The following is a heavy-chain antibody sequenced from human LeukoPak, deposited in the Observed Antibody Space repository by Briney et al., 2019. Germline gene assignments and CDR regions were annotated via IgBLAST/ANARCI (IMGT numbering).Heavy chain of an antibody. J-gene: IGHJ4*02. V-gene: IGHV4-59*12. Sequence: SETLSLTCTVSGGSISSYYWSWIRQPPGKGLEGMGYIYYSGSTNYNPSLKSRVTISVDTSKNQFSLKLSSVTAADTAVYYCARDTRRGGYSSSGFDYWGQGTLVTVSS. CDR3: ARDTRRGGYSSSGFDY. D-gene: IGHD6-6*01. CDR2: IYYSGST. CDR1: GGSISSYY.